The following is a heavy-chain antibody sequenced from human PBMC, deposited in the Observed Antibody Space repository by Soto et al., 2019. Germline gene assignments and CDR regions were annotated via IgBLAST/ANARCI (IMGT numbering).Heavy chain of an antibody. J-gene: IGHJ6*02. CDR2: IYYSGSI. V-gene: IGHV4-30-4*08. Sequence: TSETLSLTCTVSGGSISSDNYHWTWIRQSPGKGLEWIGYIYYSGSIFYNTSFKSRVTISVDTSKNQFSLQLSSVTAADTAVYFCAREDDGGDRDYYGLDVWGQGTTVTVSS. CDR1: GGSISSDNYH. CDR3: AREDDGGDRDYYGLDV. D-gene: IGHD2-21*02.